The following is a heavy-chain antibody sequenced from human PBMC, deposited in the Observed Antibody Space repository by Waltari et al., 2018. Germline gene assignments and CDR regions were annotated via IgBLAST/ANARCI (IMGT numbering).Heavy chain of an antibody. J-gene: IGHJ4*02. CDR2: SSNGGVI. V-gene: IGHV3-48*02. D-gene: IGHD3-22*01. Sequence: EVQLVESGGGLIQPGGSLRLACAASGYSFNSHSLTWVRQAQGKGRDWLSFSSNGGVILCSDSVKGRFTISRDNAKNSLYLHMNNLSDEDTAVYYCAREDSVRGNFDYWGQGTLVTVSS. CDR3: AREDSVRGNFDY. CDR1: GYSFNSHS.